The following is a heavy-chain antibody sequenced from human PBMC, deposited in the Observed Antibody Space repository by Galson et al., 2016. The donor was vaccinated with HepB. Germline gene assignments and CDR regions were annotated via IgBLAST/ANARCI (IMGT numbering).Heavy chain of an antibody. CDR2: LSGTGDRR. CDR1: GFTFSTHA. J-gene: IGHJ6*02. D-gene: IGHD5-18*01. CDR3: ARMDRVGSRGYTSGLTSYYYAMDI. Sequence: SLRLSCAASGFTFSTHAMSWVRQAPGKGLEWVSALSGTGDRRDYADSVKGRFTISRDNLKNTVHLQMDSLRAEDTAVYYCARMDRVGSRGYTSGLTSYYYAMDIWGQGTTVTVSS. V-gene: IGHV3-23*01.